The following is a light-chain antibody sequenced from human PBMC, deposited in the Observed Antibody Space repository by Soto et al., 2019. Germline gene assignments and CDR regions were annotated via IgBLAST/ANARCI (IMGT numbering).Light chain of an antibody. CDR2: DAS. Sequence: EIVLTQSPGTLSLSPGERATLSCRASQSVSSYLAWYQQKPGQAPRLLIYDASNRATGIPARFSGGGSGTDFTLTISRLEPEDFAVYYCQHYVTSSITFGQGTRLEI. CDR1: QSVSSY. J-gene: IGKJ5*01. V-gene: IGKV3-11*01. CDR3: QHYVTSSIT.